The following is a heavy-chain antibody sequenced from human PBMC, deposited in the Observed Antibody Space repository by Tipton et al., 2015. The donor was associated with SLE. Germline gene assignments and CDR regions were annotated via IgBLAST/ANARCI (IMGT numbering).Heavy chain of an antibody. CDR3: ARVNWGHCYGGSCYYLDS. CDR1: GGSITSSGFY. J-gene: IGHJ4*02. V-gene: IGHV4-39*07. CDR2: IDYSGRT. D-gene: IGHD2-15*01. Sequence: TLSLTCTVSGGSITSSGFYWGWFRQPPGKGLEWIGSIDYSGRTDYNPSLQSRVTISVDTSKNQLSLKLTSVTAADTAVYYCARVNWGHCYGGSCYYLDSWGQGTLVTVSP.